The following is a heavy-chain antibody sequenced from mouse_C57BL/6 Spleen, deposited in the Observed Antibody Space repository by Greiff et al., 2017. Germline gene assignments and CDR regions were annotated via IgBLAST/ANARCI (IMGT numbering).Heavy chain of an antibody. Sequence: QVQLQQPGAELVRPGSSVKLSCKASGYTFTSYWMHWVKQRPIQGLEWIGNIDPSDSETHYNQKFKDKATLTVDKSSSTAYMQLSGLTSEDSAVYYCARRIYYGSSWYFDVWGTGTTVTVSS. CDR1: GYTFTSYW. CDR2: IDPSDSET. J-gene: IGHJ1*03. V-gene: IGHV1-52*01. D-gene: IGHD1-1*01. CDR3: ARRIYYGSSWYFDV.